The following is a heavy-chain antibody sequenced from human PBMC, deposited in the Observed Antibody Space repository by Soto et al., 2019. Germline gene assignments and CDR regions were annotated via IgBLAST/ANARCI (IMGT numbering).Heavy chain of an antibody. J-gene: IGHJ6*02. Sequence: ASVKVSCKASGDIVTGYHIHCVRQAPGRVLEWMGWINPNSGDTEYAQNFQGRVTMTRDTSFNLVYMEMSGLMSDDTAVYYCARDARGTRGFDEMDIWGQGTTVTVS. V-gene: IGHV1-2*02. CDR3: ARDARGTRGFDEMDI. CDR1: GDIVTGYH. D-gene: IGHD3-9*01. CDR2: INPNSGDT.